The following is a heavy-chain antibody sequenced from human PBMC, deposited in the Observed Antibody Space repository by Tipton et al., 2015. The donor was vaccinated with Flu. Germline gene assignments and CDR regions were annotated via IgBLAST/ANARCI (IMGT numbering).Heavy chain of an antibody. V-gene: IGHV3-30*01. J-gene: IGHJ3*01. Sequence: SLRLSCAASGFTFSTYTFHWVRQAPGKGLEWVAVISYDGSRKYYADSVKGRFSISRDNAKDTLYLQMNSLRADDTALFYCARAQSYSSSSGAFDLWGQGKMVTVSS. CDR2: ISYDGSRK. CDR3: ARAQSYSSSSGAFDL. CDR1: GFTFSTYT. D-gene: IGHD6-6*01.